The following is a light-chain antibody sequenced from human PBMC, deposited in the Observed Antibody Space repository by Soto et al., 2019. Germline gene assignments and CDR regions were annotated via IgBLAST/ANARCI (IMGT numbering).Light chain of an antibody. CDR2: DAS. CDR1: QSISSW. CDR3: QQDNSNYLT. V-gene: IGKV1-5*01. Sequence: DIQMTQSPSTLSASIGDRVTITCRASQSISSWLAWYQQKPGKAPKLLIYDASRLDSGVPSRFSGSGSGTDFSLAISGLQSDDFATYYYQQDNSNYLTFGQGTKVEIK. J-gene: IGKJ1*01.